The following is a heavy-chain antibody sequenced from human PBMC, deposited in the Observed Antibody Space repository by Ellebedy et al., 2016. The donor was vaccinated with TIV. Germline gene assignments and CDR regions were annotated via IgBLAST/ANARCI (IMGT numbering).Heavy chain of an antibody. CDR1: GGSISSSSYY. J-gene: IGHJ4*02. CDR2: IYYSGST. CDR3: ARNDYYDSSGSPGETDY. D-gene: IGHD3-22*01. V-gene: IGHV4-39*07. Sequence: SETLSLXCTVSGGSISSSSYYWGWIRQPPGKGLEWIGSIYYSGSTYYNPSLKSRVTISVDTSKNQFSLKLSSVTAADTAVYYCARNDYYDSSGSPGETDYWGQGTLVTVSS.